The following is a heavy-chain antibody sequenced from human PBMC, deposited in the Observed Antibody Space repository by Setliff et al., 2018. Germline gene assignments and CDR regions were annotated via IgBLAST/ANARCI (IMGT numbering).Heavy chain of an antibody. Sequence: PSETLSLTCTVSGGPINSGDYFWSWFRQLPGKGLEWIGYIYYTGSTHYNPSLKSRLTMSVDTSKNQFSLNLKSVTAADTAVYFCARDGSYYDRGGNRTWFFDLWGRGTLVTV. CDR1: GGPINSGDYF. V-gene: IGHV4-31*03. CDR3: ARDGSYYDRGGNRTWFFDL. J-gene: IGHJ2*01. CDR2: IYYTGST. D-gene: IGHD3-22*01.